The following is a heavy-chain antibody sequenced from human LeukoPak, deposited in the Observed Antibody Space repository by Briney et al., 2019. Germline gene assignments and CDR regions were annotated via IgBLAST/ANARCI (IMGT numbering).Heavy chain of an antibody. CDR3: ARGRDMTRISGYYSFVY. J-gene: IGHJ4*02. Sequence: SETLCLTPTLSGGSISVDYWTRMPEPAGEGRGWIGRVSDSGRAYYKPPVQRRVTISLDTSNNQLYLKVTCVTAADTAGYYCARGRDMTRISGYYSFVYWGQGTLVSVSS. V-gene: IGHV4-4*07. CDR2: VSDSGRA. CDR1: GGSISVDY. D-gene: IGHD5-12*01.